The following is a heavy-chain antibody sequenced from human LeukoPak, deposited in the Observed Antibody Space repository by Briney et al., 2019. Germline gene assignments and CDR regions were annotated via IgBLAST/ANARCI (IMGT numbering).Heavy chain of an antibody. CDR1: GFTVSSNY. J-gene: IGHJ4*02. CDR2: ISGSGGST. CDR3: AKAGYYYDSSGSLSYYFDY. D-gene: IGHD3-22*01. V-gene: IGHV3-23*01. Sequence: PGGSLRLSCTASGFTVSSNYMSWVRQAPGKGLEWVSAISGSGGSTYYADSVKGRFTISRDNSKNTLYLQMNSLRAEDTAVYYCAKAGYYYDSSGSLSYYFDYWGQGTLVTVSS.